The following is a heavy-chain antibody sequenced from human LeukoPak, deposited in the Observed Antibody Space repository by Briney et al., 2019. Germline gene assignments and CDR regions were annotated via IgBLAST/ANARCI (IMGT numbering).Heavy chain of an antibody. Sequence: SETLSLTCTVSGGSISSGGSYWSWIRQHPGKGLEWIGYIYYSGSTYYNPSLKSRVTISVDTSKNQFSLKLSSVTAADTAVYYCARQKGSGWYALNWFDPWGQGTLVTVSS. CDR1: GGSISSGGSY. CDR3: ARQKGSGWYALNWFDP. D-gene: IGHD6-19*01. J-gene: IGHJ5*02. CDR2: IYYSGST. V-gene: IGHV4-31*03.